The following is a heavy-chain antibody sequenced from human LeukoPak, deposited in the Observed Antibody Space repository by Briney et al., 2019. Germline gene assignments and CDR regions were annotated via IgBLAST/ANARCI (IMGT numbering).Heavy chain of an antibody. V-gene: IGHV3-30*04. CDR1: GFTFSSYA. CDR2: ISYDGSNK. CDR3: AKSPGSRSYPHYFDY. J-gene: IGHJ4*02. D-gene: IGHD3-10*01. Sequence: GRSLRFSCAASGFTFSSYAMHWVRQAPGKGLEWVAVISYDGSNKYYADSVKGRFTISRDNSKDTLYLQMNSLRAEDTAVHYCAKSPGSRSYPHYFDYWGQGTLVTVSS.